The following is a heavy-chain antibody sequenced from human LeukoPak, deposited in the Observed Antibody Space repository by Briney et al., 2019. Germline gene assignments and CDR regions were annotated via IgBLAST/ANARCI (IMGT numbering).Heavy chain of an antibody. CDR2: ISGSGGST. D-gene: IGHD2-21*02. J-gene: IGHJ6*02. Sequence: GGSLRLSCAASGFTFSSYAMSLVRQAPGKGLEWVSAISGSGGSTYYADSVKGRFTISRDNSKNTLYLQMNSLRAEDTAVYYCAKDGGDWYYYYGMDVWGQGTTVTVSS. V-gene: IGHV3-23*01. CDR3: AKDGGDWYYYYGMDV. CDR1: GFTFSSYA.